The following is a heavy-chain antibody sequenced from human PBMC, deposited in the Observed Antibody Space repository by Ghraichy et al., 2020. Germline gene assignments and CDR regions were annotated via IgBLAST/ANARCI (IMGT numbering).Heavy chain of an antibody. Sequence: GGSLRLSCATSGFNLGVYTMNWLRWAPNRGLEWVASISSDSVYIYYGASVRGRFTISRDNAVKSIYLQMNSLRVDDTAMYYCVRADGSGSFYYWGQGTLVTDSS. V-gene: IGHV3-21*01. J-gene: IGHJ4*02. CDR1: GFNLGVYT. D-gene: IGHD3-10*01. CDR2: ISSDSVYI. CDR3: VRADGSGSFYY.